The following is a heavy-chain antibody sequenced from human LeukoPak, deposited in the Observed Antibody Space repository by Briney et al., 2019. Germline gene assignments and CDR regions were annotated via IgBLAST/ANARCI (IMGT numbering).Heavy chain of an antibody. D-gene: IGHD1-14*01. CDR2: IYTSGST. J-gene: IGHJ6*02. CDR1: GGSFSNYY. Sequence: SETLSLTRPVSGGSFSNYYWSWIRQPAGKGLEWIGRIYTSGSTNYNPSVKSRVTMSVDTSNNQFSLKLTSVTAADTAVYYCARQPPQYYGMDVWGQGTTVTVSS. V-gene: IGHV4-4*07. CDR3: ARQPPQYYGMDV.